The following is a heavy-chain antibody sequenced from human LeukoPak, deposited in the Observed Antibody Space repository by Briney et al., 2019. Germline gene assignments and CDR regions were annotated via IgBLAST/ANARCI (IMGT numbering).Heavy chain of an antibody. CDR3: ARGRRQLAGFDC. CDR1: GGSFSGYY. V-gene: IGHV4-34*01. J-gene: IGHJ4*02. CDR2: INHSGST. Sequence: PSETLSLTCAVYGGSFSGYYWSWIRQPPGKGLEWIGEINHSGSTNYNPSLKSRVTISVDTSKNQFSLKLSSVTAADTAVYYCARGRRQLAGFDCWGQGTLVTVSS. D-gene: IGHD6-6*01.